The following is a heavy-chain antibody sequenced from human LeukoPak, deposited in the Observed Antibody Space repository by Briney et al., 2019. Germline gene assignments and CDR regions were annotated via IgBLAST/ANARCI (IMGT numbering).Heavy chain of an antibody. D-gene: IGHD6-19*01. Sequence: SETLSLTCTVSGGSISSYYWSWIRQPAGKGLEWIGRIHTSGSTNYNPSLKSRVTMSGDTSKNLFSLRLTSVTAADAAIYYCARDEGSGWYAYWGQGTLVTVSS. CDR3: ARDEGSGWYAY. CDR2: IHTSGST. V-gene: IGHV4-4*07. J-gene: IGHJ4*02. CDR1: GGSISSYY.